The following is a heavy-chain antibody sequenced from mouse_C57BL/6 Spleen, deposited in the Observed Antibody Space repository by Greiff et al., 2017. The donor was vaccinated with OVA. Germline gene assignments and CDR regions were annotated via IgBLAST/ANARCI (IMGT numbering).Heavy chain of an antibody. CDR1: GYTFTSYW. CDR3: ARWDLYGSSYDY. D-gene: IGHD1-1*01. Sequence: VKLQQPGAELVRPGSSVKLSCKASGYTFTSYWMHWVKQRPIQGLEWIGNIDPSDSETHYNQKFKDKATLTVDKSSSTAYMQLSSLTSEDSAVYYCARWDLYGSSYDYWGQGTTLTVSS. J-gene: IGHJ2*01. V-gene: IGHV1-52*01. CDR2: IDPSDSET.